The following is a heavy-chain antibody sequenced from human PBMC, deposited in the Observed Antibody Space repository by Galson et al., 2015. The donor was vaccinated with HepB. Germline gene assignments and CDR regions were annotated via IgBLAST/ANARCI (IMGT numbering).Heavy chain of an antibody. CDR3: GRYYYDSSGYPNWFDP. CDR1: GYSFTSYW. J-gene: IGHJ5*02. D-gene: IGHD3-22*01. Sequence: QSGAEVKKPGESLKISCKGSGYSFTSYWMGWVRQMPGKGLEWMGIIYPGDSDTRYSPSFQGQVTISADKSISTAYLQWSSLKASDTAMYYCGRYYYDSSGYPNWFDPWGQGTLVTVSS. V-gene: IGHV5-51*01. CDR2: IYPGDSDT.